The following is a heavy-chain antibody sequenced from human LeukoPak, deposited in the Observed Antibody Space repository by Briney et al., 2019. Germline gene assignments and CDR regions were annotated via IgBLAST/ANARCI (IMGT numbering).Heavy chain of an antibody. CDR2: ISSSSSYT. CDR3: AKDRLFGSGLNGPHYYYGMDV. D-gene: IGHD1-26*01. J-gene: IGHJ6*02. V-gene: IGHV3-11*06. Sequence: GGSLRLSCAASGFTFSDYYMSWIRQAPGKGLEWVSYISSSSSYTNYADSVKGRFTISRDNAKNSLYLQMNSLRPEDTAVYYCAKDRLFGSGLNGPHYYYGMDVWGQGTTVTVSS. CDR1: GFTFSDYY.